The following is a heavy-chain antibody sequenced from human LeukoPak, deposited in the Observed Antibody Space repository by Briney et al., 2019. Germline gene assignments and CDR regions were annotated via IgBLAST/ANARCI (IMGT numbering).Heavy chain of an antibody. CDR2: IIPIFGTA. J-gene: IGHJ5*02. CDR3: ARMEAVLVPAAYNWFDP. V-gene: IGHV1-69*05. D-gene: IGHD2-2*01. CDR1: GGTFSSYA. Sequence: SAKVSCKASGGTFSSYAISWVRQAPGQGLEWMGGIIPIFGTANYAQKFQGRVTITTDESTSTAYMELSSLRSEDTAVYYCARMEAVLVPAAYNWFDPWGQGTLVTVSS.